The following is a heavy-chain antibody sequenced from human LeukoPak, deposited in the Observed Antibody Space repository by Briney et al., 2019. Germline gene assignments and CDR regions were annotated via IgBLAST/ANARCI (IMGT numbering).Heavy chain of an antibody. CDR3: TAGGDGTYSSDY. CDR1: GFTYNEAW. J-gene: IGHJ4*02. Sequence: GGPLRLSCSASGFTYNEAWMSGLRQAPGKGLEWIGRSKGKTGGGTTDVAAPGQDRFIISKDESKNTLSLQMNSLEIEDTAVYYCTAGGDGTYSSDYWGQGTLVTVS. V-gene: IGHV3-15*01. D-gene: IGHD1-26*01. CDR2: SKGKTGGGTT.